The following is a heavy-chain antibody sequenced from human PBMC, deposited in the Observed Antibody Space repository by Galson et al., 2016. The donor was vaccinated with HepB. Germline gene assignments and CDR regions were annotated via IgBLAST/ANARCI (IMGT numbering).Heavy chain of an antibody. D-gene: IGHD3-16*01. CDR3: ARNAPKLGLTDAFDV. CDR1: GGSVSTYY. J-gene: IGHJ3*01. V-gene: IGHV4-59*02. CDR2: SHYSGAT. Sequence: ETLSLTCTVSGGSVSTYYWSWIRQPPGEGLEWIAFSHYSGATSYSPSLNSRVTISVDTSKNQFSLRLRSVTAADAAVYYCARNAPKLGLTDAFDVWGQGAMVTVSS.